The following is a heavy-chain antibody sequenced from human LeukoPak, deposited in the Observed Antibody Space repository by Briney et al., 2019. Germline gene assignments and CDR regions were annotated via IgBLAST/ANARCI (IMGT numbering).Heavy chain of an antibody. CDR2: ISGSGGST. J-gene: IGHJ4*02. Sequence: GGSLRLSCAASGFTFSRNGMTWVRQAPGKGLEWVSAISGSGGSTYYADSVKGRFTISRDNSKNTLYLQMNSLRAEDTAVYYCANLVRGIAAAGTDYWGQGTLVTVSS. CDR3: ANLVRGIAAAGTDY. V-gene: IGHV3-23*01. D-gene: IGHD6-13*01. CDR1: GFTFSRNG.